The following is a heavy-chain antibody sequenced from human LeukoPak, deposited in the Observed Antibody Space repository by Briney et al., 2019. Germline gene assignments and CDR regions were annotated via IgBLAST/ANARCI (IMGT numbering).Heavy chain of an antibody. V-gene: IGHV4-34*01. CDR3: ARHGVARDIVATIWGTNWFDP. J-gene: IGHJ5*02. CDR2: INHSGST. Sequence: SETLSLTCAVYGGSFSGYYWSWIRQPPGKGLEWIGEINHSGSTNYNPSLKSRVTISVDTSKNQFSLKLSSVTAADTAVYYCARHGVARDIVATIWGTNWFDPWGQGTLVTVSS. CDR1: GGSFSGYY. D-gene: IGHD5-12*01.